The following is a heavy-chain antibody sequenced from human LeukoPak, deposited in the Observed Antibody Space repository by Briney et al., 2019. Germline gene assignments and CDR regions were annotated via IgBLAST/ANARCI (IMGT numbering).Heavy chain of an antibody. J-gene: IGHJ3*02. D-gene: IGHD5/OR15-5a*01. Sequence: PSQTLSLTCTVSGGSISSGSYYWSWIRQPAGKGLEWIGRIYTSGSTNYNPSLKSRVTISVDTSKNQFSLKLSSVTAADTAVYYCAREKSVYASDAFDIWGQGTMVTVSS. V-gene: IGHV4-61*02. CDR1: GGSISSGSYY. CDR2: IYTSGST. CDR3: AREKSVYASDAFDI.